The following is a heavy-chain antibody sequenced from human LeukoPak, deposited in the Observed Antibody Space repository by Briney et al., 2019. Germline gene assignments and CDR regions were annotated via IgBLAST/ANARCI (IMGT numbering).Heavy chain of an antibody. D-gene: IGHD6-13*01. V-gene: IGHV4-39*01. J-gene: IGHJ3*02. CDR1: GGSISSSSYY. CDR2: IYYSGST. Sequence: PSETLSLTCTVSGGSISSSSYYWGWIRQPPGKGLEWIGSIYYSGSTYYNPSLKSRVTISVDTSKYQFSLKLSSVTAADTAVYYCASLAAAASSGDDAFDIWGQGTMVTVSS. CDR3: ASLAAAASSGDDAFDI.